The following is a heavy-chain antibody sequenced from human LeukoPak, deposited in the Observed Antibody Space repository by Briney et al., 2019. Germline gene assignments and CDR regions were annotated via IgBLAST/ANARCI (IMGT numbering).Heavy chain of an antibody. D-gene: IGHD3-10*01. Sequence: SETLSLTCTVSGGSISSSSYYWGWIRQPPRKGLEWIGNIYSGGNTYYTPSLKSRVAISVDTSKNQFSLKLSSVTAADTAVYYCARGHTRITMLRGSRSAYYFDYWGQGTLVTVSS. J-gene: IGHJ4*02. V-gene: IGHV4-39*01. CDR3: ARGHTRITMLRGSRSAYYFDY. CDR2: IYSGGNT. CDR1: GGSISSSSYY.